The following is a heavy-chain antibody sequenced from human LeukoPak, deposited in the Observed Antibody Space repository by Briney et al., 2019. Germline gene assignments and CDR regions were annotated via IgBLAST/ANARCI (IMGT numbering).Heavy chain of an antibody. CDR3: ASGGSGSDYNVPVYY. CDR2: IIPIFGTA. D-gene: IGHD3-10*01. V-gene: IGHV1-69*05. CDR1: GGTFSSYA. Sequence: SVKVSCKASGGTFSSYAISWVRQAPGHGLERMGRIIPIFGTANYAQKFQGRVTITTDESTSTAYMELSSLRSEDTAAYYCASGGSGSDYNVPVYYWGQGTLVTVSS. J-gene: IGHJ4*02.